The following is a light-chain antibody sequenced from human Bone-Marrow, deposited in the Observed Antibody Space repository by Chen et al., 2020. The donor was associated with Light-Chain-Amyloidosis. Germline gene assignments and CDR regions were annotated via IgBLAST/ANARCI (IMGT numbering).Light chain of an antibody. CDR1: ASPKKY. CDR3: FSTDSSGNHGV. V-gene: IGLV3-10*01. J-gene: IGLJ1*01. CDR2: EDN. Sequence: SYALPQPPSVSVSPGQLARITCSGDASPKKYADWYQQKSGQAPVLVMYEDNERPSGIPERFSGSSSGTEATLTISGAQVEDEADYYCFSTDSSGNHGVFGTGTKVTVL.